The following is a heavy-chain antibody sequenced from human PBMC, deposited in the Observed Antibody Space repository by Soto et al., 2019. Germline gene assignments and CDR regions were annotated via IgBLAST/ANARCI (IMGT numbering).Heavy chain of an antibody. J-gene: IGHJ4*02. V-gene: IGHV1-3*01. CDR1: GCTFTSYA. Sequence: QVQLVQSGAEVKKPGASVKVSCKASGCTFTSYAMHWVRQAPGQRLEWMGWINAGNGNTKYAQKFQGRVTITRDTSASTAYMELSSLRSEDTAVYYSARSSGYYYVDYWGQGTLVTVSS. CDR2: INAGNGNT. CDR3: ARSSGYYYVDY. D-gene: IGHD3-22*01.